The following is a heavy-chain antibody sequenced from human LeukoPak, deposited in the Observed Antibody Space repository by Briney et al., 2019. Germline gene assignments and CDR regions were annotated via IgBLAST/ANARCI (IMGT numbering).Heavy chain of an antibody. D-gene: IGHD1-26*01. J-gene: IGHJ3*02. Sequence: SCKASGGTFSSYAMSWVRQAPGKGLEWVSAISGSGGSTYYADSVKGRFTISRDNSKNTLYLQMNSLRAEDTAVYYCAKVGGSYYVGAFDIWGQGTMVTVSS. CDR3: AKVGGSYYVGAFDI. V-gene: IGHV3-23*01. CDR1: GGTFSSYA. CDR2: ISGSGGST.